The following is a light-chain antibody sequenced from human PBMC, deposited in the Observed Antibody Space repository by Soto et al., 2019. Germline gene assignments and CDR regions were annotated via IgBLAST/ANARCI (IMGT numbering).Light chain of an antibody. J-gene: IGLJ3*02. Sequence: QSALTQPASVSGSPGQSITISCTGTSSDVGGYNYVSWYQQHPGKAPELMIYEVNNRPSGVSNRFSGSTSGNTASLTISGLQAEDEADYYCASFTSSSTWVFGGGTKLTVL. V-gene: IGLV2-14*01. CDR1: SSDVGGYNY. CDR2: EVN. CDR3: ASFTSSSTWV.